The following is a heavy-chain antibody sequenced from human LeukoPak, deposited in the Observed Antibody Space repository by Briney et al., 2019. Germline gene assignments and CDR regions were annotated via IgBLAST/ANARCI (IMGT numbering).Heavy chain of an antibody. V-gene: IGHV3-48*02. CDR1: GFSFSSYS. D-gene: IGHD6-19*01. Sequence: PGGSLRLSCAASGFSFSSYSMNWVRQAPGKGLGWVSYISSSSSTIYYADSVKGRFTISRDNAKNSLYLQMNSLRDEDTAVYYCARVLPPYSSGCTAYWGQGTLVTVSS. CDR3: ARVLPPYSSGCTAY. J-gene: IGHJ4*01. CDR2: ISSSSSTI.